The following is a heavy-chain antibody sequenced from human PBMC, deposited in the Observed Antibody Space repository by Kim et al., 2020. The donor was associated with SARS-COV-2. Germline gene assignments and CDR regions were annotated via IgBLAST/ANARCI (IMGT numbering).Heavy chain of an antibody. D-gene: IGHD6-13*01. J-gene: IGHJ4*02. CDR1: GFTFSTFW. CDR2: IKDDGTQI. Sequence: GGSLRLSCASSGFTFSTFWMSWVRQAPGKGLEWVASIKDDGTQIYYVDSVRGRFTISRDNANNSLYLQMNSLRAEDTAVYYCQGLQRLSFGTFAYWGQGTLVTASS. V-gene: IGHV3-7*01. CDR3: QGLQRLSFGTFAY.